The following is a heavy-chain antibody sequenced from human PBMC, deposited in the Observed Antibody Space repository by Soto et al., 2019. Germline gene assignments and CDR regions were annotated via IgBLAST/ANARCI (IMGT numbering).Heavy chain of an antibody. Sequence: ASVKVSCKASGYSFTNFHIHWVRQAPGQGLEWMGMIDPSGGITRDAQRLQGRITMTRDASTSTVYMELRSLTSEDTAVYYCARLSSGWSGLPEYFQHWGQGTLVTVSS. CDR3: ARLSSGWSGLPEYFQH. D-gene: IGHD6-19*01. V-gene: IGHV1-46*01. J-gene: IGHJ1*01. CDR1: GYSFTNFH. CDR2: IDPSGGIT.